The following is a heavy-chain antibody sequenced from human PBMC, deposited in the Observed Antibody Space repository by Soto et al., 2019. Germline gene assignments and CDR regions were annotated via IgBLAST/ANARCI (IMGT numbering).Heavy chain of an antibody. CDR1: WFTVSSNY. CDR2: IYSGGST. V-gene: IGHV3-53*01. Sequence: GGSLRLSCAASWFTVSSNYMSWVRQAPGKGLEWVSVIYSGGSTYYADSVKGRFTISRDNSKNTLYLQMNSLRAEDTAVYYCARDFRTRGLRAYDYYGMDVWGQGTTVTVS. J-gene: IGHJ6*02. D-gene: IGHD2-15*01. CDR3: ARDFRTRGLRAYDYYGMDV.